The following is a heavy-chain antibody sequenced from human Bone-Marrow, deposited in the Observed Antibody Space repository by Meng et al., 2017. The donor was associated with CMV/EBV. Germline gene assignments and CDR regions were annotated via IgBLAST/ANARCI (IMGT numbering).Heavy chain of an antibody. Sequence: GGSLRLSCAASGFTFSNAWMSWVRQAPGKGLEWVGRIKSKTDGGTTDYAAPVKGRFTISRDDSKNTLDLQMNSLKTEDTAVYYCTTDQGAWTNYYYGMDVWGQGTMVTVSS. CDR1: GFTFSNAW. V-gene: IGHV3-15*01. D-gene: IGHD3/OR15-3a*01. CDR2: IKSKTDGGTT. CDR3: TTDQGAWTNYYYGMDV. J-gene: IGHJ6*02.